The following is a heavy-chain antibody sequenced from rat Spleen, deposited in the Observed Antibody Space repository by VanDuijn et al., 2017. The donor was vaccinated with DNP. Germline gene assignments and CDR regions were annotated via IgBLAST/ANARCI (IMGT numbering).Heavy chain of an antibody. CDR3: STGDG. Sequence: EVQLVESGGGLMQPGRSLKLSCAASGFIFSNYDVAWVRQAPTKGLEWVASITNSGGRTFYRDSVKGRFTVSRDNAKSTLYLQMDSLRSEDTATYYCSTGDGWGQGVMVTVSS. CDR2: ITNSGGRT. V-gene: IGHV5-27*01. CDR1: GFIFSNYD. J-gene: IGHJ2*01. D-gene: IGHD1-12*02.